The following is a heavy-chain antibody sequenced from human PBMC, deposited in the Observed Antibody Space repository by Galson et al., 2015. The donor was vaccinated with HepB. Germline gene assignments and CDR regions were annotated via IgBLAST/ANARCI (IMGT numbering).Heavy chain of an antibody. CDR2: TSGTSRLI. CDR1: GFRFDDYS. CDR3: ARDRFGVNTYDS. Sequence: SLRLSCAASGFRFDDYSMNWVRQAPGKGLEWVSYTSGTSRLIYYSDSVKGRFTISRDSAKNFLYLQVNNLRVEDTGTYYCARDRFGVNTYDSWGQGTLVTVSS. J-gene: IGHJ4*02. D-gene: IGHD3-3*01. V-gene: IGHV3-48*01.